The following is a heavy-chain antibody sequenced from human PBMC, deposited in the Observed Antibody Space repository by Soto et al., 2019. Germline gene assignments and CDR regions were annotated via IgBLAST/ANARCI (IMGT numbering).Heavy chain of an antibody. D-gene: IGHD3-10*01. Sequence: ASVKVSCKTSGYTFTAYDIYWVRQGPGQGLEWMGWIRAYNGDTNYAQKFQTRVTMTTDKSTDTAYMDLRSLTSDDTAIYYCARAGAAPYYYYGLDVWGQGTTVSVSS. J-gene: IGHJ6*02. CDR2: IRAYNGDT. CDR1: GYTFTAYD. CDR3: ARAGAAPYYYYGLDV. V-gene: IGHV1-18*01.